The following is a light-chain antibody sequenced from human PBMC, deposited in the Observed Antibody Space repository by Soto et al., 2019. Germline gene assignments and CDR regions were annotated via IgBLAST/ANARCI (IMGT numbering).Light chain of an antibody. CDR2: DAS. V-gene: IGKV3-11*01. CDR1: QSVDTM. CDR3: QHRMNWPLT. J-gene: IGKJ5*01. Sequence: EIVLTQSPGTLSLSPGERATLSCRASQSVDTMVAWYQQQVGRTPRLLIYDASNRASGTPARFSGSGSETDFTLTISSLEPEDIAVYYCQHRMNWPLTFGQGTRLEI.